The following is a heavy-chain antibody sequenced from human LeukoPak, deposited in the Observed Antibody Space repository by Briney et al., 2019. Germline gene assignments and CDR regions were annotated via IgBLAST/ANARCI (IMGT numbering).Heavy chain of an antibody. V-gene: IGHV3-30*03. CDR3: ARGRHLYSYAYDYYMDV. J-gene: IGHJ6*03. CDR2: ISYDGSNK. Sequence: GKSLRLSCVASGFKYSSYGMHWVRQAPGKGLEWVAVISYDGSNKYYADSVKGRFTISRDNAKNMVYLQMNSLRAEDTAVYYCARGRHLYSYAYDYYMDVWGKGTTVTISS. CDR1: GFKYSSYG. D-gene: IGHD5-18*01.